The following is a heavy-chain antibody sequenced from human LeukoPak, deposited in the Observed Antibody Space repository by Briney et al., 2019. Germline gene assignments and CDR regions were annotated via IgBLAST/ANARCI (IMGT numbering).Heavy chain of an antibody. V-gene: IGHV4-34*01. CDR2: INHSGST. D-gene: IGHD5-12*01. Sequence: SETLSLTYAVYGGSFSGYYWSWIRQPPGKGLEWIGEINHSGSTNYNPSLKSRVTISVDTSKNQFSLKLSSVTAADTAVYYCARGRGYSGYDNYFDYWGQGTLVTVSS. CDR3: ARGRGYSGYDNYFDY. J-gene: IGHJ4*02. CDR1: GGSFSGYY.